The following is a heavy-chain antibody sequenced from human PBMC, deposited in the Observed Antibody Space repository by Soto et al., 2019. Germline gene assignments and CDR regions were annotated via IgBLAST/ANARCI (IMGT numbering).Heavy chain of an antibody. D-gene: IGHD3-10*01. CDR3: ARERVETVRGVNPVNYYYYYMDV. CDR2: IYSGGST. J-gene: IGHJ6*03. Sequence: GGSLRLSCAASGFTVSSNYMSWVRQDPGKGLEWVSVIYSGGSTYYADSVKGRFTISRDNSKNTLYLQMNSLRAEDTAVYYCARERVETVRGVNPVNYYYYYMDVWGKGTTVTVSS. CDR1: GFTVSSNY. V-gene: IGHV3-66*01.